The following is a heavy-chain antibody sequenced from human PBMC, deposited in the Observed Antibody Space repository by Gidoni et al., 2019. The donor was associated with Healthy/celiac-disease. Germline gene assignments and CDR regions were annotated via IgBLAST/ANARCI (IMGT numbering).Heavy chain of an antibody. Sequence: EVQLLESGGGLVQPGGSLRLSCSASGFTFSSYSMNWVRQAPGKGLEWVSYSSSSSSTIYYAESVKGRFTIARDNAKNSLYLQMNSLRAEDTAVYYCARVGAAAGGYWGQGTLVTVSS. V-gene: IGHV3-48*01. D-gene: IGHD6-13*01. CDR1: GFTFSSYS. J-gene: IGHJ4*02. CDR3: ARVGAAAGGY. CDR2: SSSSSSTI.